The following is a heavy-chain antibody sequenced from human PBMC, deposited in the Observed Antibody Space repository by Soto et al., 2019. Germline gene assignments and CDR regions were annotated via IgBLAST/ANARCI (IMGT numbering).Heavy chain of an antibody. CDR3: ARQGLSGSYLDGFDI. CDR2: LYYTGSS. Sequence: PSETLSLTCSVSGGSISGYGWNWIRQPPGKGLEWITYLYYTGSSKYNPSLKSRVTTSVDTSKNQFSLNLRSVTAADTAVYYCARQGLSGSYLDGFDIWGQGTMVTVSS. J-gene: IGHJ3*02. D-gene: IGHD1-26*01. V-gene: IGHV4-59*08. CDR1: GGSISGYG.